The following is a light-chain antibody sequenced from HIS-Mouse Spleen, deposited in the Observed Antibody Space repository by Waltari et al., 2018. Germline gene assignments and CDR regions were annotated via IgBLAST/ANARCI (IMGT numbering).Light chain of an antibody. CDR2: EDR. CDR3: CSYAGSSTFVV. J-gene: IGLJ2*01. Sequence: SYELTQPPSVSVSPGQTARITCSGDALPKKYAYWYQQKSGQAPVLVIYEDRKRPLGIPGRFSGSKSGNTASLTISGLQAEDEADYYCCSYAGSSTFVVFGGGTKLTVL. V-gene: IGLV3-10*01. CDR1: ALPKKY.